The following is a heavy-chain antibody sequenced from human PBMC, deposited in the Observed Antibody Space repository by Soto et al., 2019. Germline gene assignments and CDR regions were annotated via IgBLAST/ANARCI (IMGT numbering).Heavy chain of an antibody. Sequence: PGGSLRLSCAASGFTFSSYGMHWVRQAPGKGLEWVSSISSSSSYIYYADSVKGRFTISRDNAKNSLYLQMNSLRAEDTAVYYCARDGLSVAGKTYYYYGMDVWGQGTTVTVSS. CDR3: ARDGLSVAGKTYYYYGMDV. J-gene: IGHJ6*02. CDR1: GFTFSSYG. V-gene: IGHV3-21*01. D-gene: IGHD6-19*01. CDR2: ISSSSSYI.